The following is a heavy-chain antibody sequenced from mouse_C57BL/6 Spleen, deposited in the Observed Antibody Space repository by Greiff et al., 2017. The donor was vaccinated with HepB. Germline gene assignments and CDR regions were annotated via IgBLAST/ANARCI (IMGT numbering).Heavy chain of an antibody. J-gene: IGHJ1*03. Sequence: VQLQQSGAELVRPGPSVKVSCKASGYAFTNYLIEWVKQRPGQGLEWIGVINPGSGGTNYNEKFKGKATLTADKSSSTAYMQLSSLTSEDSAVYFCAITTVVEDWYFDVWGTGTTVTVSS. D-gene: IGHD1-1*01. CDR2: INPGSGGT. CDR3: AITTVVEDWYFDV. CDR1: GYAFTNYL. V-gene: IGHV1-54*01.